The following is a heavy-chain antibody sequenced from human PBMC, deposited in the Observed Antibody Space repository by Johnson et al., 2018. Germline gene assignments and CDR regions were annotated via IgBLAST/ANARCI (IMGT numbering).Heavy chain of an antibody. CDR2: ISWNSGSI. CDR1: GFTFDDYA. Sequence: EVQLVEAGGGLLQPGRSLRLSCAASGFTFDDYAMHWVRQAPGKGLEWVSGISWNSGSIGYADSVKGRFTISRDNAKNSLYLQMNSLRAEDTALYYCTKDGNYAIFRGYGMDVWGQGTTVTVSS. D-gene: IGHD3-9*01. CDR3: TKDGNYAIFRGYGMDV. J-gene: IGHJ6*02. V-gene: IGHV3-9*01.